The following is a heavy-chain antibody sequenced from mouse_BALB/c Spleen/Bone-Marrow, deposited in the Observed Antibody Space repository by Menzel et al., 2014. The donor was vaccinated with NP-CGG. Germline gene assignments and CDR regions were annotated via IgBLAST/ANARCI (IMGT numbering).Heavy chain of an antibody. CDR2: INPATGYT. CDR1: GYAFTTYW. V-gene: IGHV1-7*01. J-gene: IGHJ4*01. CDR3: ARDRSYRVRAMDY. Sequence: VQLQQSGAELAKPGASVKMSCKASGYAFTTYWMHWVKQRPGQGLEWIGSINPATGYTEYSQKFRDRATLTADKSSSTVYMQLSSLTSEDSAVYYCARDRSYRVRAMDYWGQGTSVTVSS. D-gene: IGHD2-14*01.